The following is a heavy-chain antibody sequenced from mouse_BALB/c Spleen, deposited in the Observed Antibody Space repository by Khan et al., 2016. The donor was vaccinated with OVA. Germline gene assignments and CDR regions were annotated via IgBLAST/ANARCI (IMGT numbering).Heavy chain of an antibody. D-gene: IGHD2-1*01. CDR2: ISSGGSLT. V-gene: IGHV5-9-3*01. J-gene: IGHJ2*01. CDR3: VRVYFGYFDY. Sequence: EVELVESGGGLVKPGGSLKLSCAASGFTFSSYAMSWVRQTPEKRLEWVATISSGGSLTYYPASVQGRFTTPRDNGKYTMYLLMSSLRSEDTAMYYCVRVYFGYFDYWGQGTTLTVSS. CDR1: GFTFSSYA.